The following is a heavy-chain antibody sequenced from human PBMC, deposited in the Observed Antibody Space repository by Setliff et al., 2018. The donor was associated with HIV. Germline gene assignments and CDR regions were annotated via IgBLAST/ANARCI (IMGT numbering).Heavy chain of an antibody. V-gene: IGHV4-31*03. CDR3: ARDRGGLGLFDY. J-gene: IGHJ4*02. CDR1: GDSINSGDSY. CDR2: IYYSGST. D-gene: IGHD3-10*01. Sequence: PSETRSLTCTVSGDSINSGDSYWTWIRHHPGKGLEWIGYIYYSGSTNYNPSLKSRVIISVDMSENQFSLEVRSVTAADTAVYYCARDRGGLGLFDYWGQGILVTVSS.